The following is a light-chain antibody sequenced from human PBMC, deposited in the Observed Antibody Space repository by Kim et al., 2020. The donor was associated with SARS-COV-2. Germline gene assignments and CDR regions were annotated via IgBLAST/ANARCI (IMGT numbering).Light chain of an antibody. CDR1: NLVEKS. CDR3: QAWDTNTPV. Sequence: SYELTQPPSVSVSPGQTASITCSGDNLVEKSVSWYRQRSGQSPVLVIYQDSERPSGIPDRLSGSSSGNTATLTISGTQPMDEGDYYCQAWDTNTPVFGGGTQLTVL. V-gene: IGLV3-1*01. J-gene: IGLJ2*01. CDR2: QDS.